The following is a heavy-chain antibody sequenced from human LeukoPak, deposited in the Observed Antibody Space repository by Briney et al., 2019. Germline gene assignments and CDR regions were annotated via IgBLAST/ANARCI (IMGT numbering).Heavy chain of an antibody. CDR3: ARGSRTIQLGDGY. D-gene: IGHD5-24*01. CDR2: ISSSSSDT. Sequence: GGSLRLSCAASGFTFSDYYMSWIRQAPGKGLEWVSYISSSSSDTNYADSVKGRFTISRDNAKKSLYLQMNSLRAEDTAVYYCARGSRTIQLGDGYWGQGTLVTVSS. J-gene: IGHJ4*02. V-gene: IGHV3-11*06. CDR1: GFTFSDYY.